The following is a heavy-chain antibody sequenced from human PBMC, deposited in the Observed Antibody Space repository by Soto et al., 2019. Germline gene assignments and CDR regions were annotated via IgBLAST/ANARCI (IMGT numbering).Heavy chain of an antibody. Sequence: GGSLRLSCAASGFTFSNYAMSWVRQAPGKGLEWVSGIGGRGTSSYYADSVKGRFAISRDNSYNTLFLQLHSLRAEDTAVYYCAKSRYADSSGDYYDFWGQGTRVTVSS. CDR3: AKSRYADSSGDYYDF. V-gene: IGHV3-23*01. CDR2: IGGRGTSS. J-gene: IGHJ4*02. CDR1: GFTFSNYA. D-gene: IGHD3-22*01.